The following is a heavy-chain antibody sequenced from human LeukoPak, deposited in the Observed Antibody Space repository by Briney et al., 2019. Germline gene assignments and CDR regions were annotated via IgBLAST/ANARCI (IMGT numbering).Heavy chain of an antibody. CDR1: GYTFTGYY. J-gene: IGHJ4*02. CDR3: AGGGTSSSGWFDGTYYFDY. Sequence: ASVKVSCKASGYTFTGYYMHWVLQAPGQGLEWMGWINPNSGGTNYAQKFQGRVTMTRDTSISTAYMELSRLRSDDTAVYYCAGGGTSSSGWFDGTYYFDYWGQGTLVTVSS. CDR2: INPNSGGT. V-gene: IGHV1-2*02. D-gene: IGHD6-19*01.